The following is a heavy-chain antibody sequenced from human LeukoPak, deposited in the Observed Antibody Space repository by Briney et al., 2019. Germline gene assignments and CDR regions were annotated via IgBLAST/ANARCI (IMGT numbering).Heavy chain of an antibody. Sequence: SETLSLTCAVYGGSFSGYYWSWICQPPGKGLEWIGEINHSGSTNYNPSLKSRVTISVDTSKNQFSLKLSSVTAADTAVYYCAAEQQLWFDPWGQGTLVTVSS. CDR1: GGSFSGYY. CDR2: INHSGST. CDR3: AAEQQLWFDP. D-gene: IGHD6-13*01. V-gene: IGHV4-34*01. J-gene: IGHJ5*02.